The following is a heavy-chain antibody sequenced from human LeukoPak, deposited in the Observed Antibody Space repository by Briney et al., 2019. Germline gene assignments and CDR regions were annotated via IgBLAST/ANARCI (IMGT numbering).Heavy chain of an antibody. CDR2: MNPNSGNT. J-gene: IGHJ4*02. D-gene: IGHD3-9*01. V-gene: IGHV1-8*03. CDR3: ARKLRYFDRTPLSY. CDR1: GYTFTSYD. Sequence: ASVKVSCKASGYTFTSYDINWVRQATGQGLEWMGWMNPNSGNTGYAQKFQGRVTITRNTSISTAYMELSSLRSEDTAVYYCARKLRYFDRTPLSYWGQGTLVTVSS.